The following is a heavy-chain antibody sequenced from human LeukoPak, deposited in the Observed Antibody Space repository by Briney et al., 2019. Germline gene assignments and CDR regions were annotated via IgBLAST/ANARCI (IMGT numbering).Heavy chain of an antibody. J-gene: IGHJ5*01. CDR2: IYNSGRS. V-gene: IGHV4-59*01. CDR1: GGSISSGY. Sequence: PSETLSLTCSVSGGSISSGYWSWIRQPPGKGLEWIAYIYNSGRSNYNPSLKSRVTISLDTSKNQFSLKLSSVTAADTAVYYCAGGSGASWFDSWGQGTLVTVSS. CDR3: AGGSGASWFDS. D-gene: IGHD2-8*02.